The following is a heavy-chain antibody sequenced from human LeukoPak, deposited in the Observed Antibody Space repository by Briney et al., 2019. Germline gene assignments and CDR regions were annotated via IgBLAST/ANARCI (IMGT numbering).Heavy chain of an antibody. D-gene: IGHD6-13*01. Sequence: GRSLRLSCAASGFTFSSYGMHWVRQAPGKGLEWVAVISYDGSNKYYADSVKGRFTISRDNSKNTLYLQMNSLRAEDTAVYYCAREGIAAAGSSWFDPWGQGTLVTVSS. CDR1: GFTFSSYG. CDR2: ISYDGSNK. J-gene: IGHJ5*02. V-gene: IGHV3-30*03. CDR3: AREGIAAAGSSWFDP.